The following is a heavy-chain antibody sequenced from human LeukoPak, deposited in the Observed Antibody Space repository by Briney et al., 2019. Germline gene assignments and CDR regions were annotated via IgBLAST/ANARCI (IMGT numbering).Heavy chain of an antibody. CDR3: AVPIGTTGTTDY. CDR2: ISSSSYI. D-gene: IGHD1-1*01. J-gene: IGHJ4*02. CDR1: GFTFSSYS. Sequence: PGGSLRLSCAASGFTFSSYSMNWVRQAPGKGLEWVSSISSSSYIYYADSVKGRFTISRDNAKNSLYLQMNSLRAEDTAVYYCAVPIGTTGTTDYWGQGTLVTVSS. V-gene: IGHV3-21*01.